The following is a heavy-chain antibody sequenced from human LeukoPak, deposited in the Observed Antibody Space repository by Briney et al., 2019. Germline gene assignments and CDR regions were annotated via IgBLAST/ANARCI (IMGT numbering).Heavy chain of an antibody. Sequence: GGSLRLSCEVSGLTFSNVWMHWVRQTPGQGLVWVCRINTAGSTVYADPVKGRFTISRDNAKNMVYLQMNSLRTEDTAVYYCASFCETDNWGRGTKVTVSS. V-gene: IGHV3-74*03. CDR3: ASFCETDN. CDR2: INTAGST. D-gene: IGHD3-3*01. CDR1: GLTFSNVW. J-gene: IGHJ3*01.